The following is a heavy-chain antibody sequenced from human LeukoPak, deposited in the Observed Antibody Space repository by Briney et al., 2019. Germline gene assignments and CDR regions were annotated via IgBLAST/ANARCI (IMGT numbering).Heavy chain of an antibody. J-gene: IGHJ1*01. Sequence: ASVKVSCKASGYTFTGYYMHWVRQAPGQGLEWMGWINPNSGGTNYAQKFQGRVTMTRDTSISTAYMNLSRLRSDDTAVYYCARGLRIAVAGGPDEYFQHWGQGTLVTVSS. V-gene: IGHV1-2*02. CDR1: GYTFTGYY. CDR3: ARGLRIAVAGGPDEYFQH. D-gene: IGHD6-19*01. CDR2: INPNSGGT.